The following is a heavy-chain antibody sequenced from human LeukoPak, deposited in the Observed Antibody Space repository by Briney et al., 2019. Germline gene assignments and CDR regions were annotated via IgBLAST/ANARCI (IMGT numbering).Heavy chain of an antibody. CDR2: ISYDGSNK. Sequence: GRSLRLSCAASGFTFSSYAMHWVRQAPGKGMEWVAVISYDGSNKYYADSVKGRFTISRDNSKNTLYLQMNSLRAEDTAVYYCAKESRILTGYYFDYWGQGTLVTVSS. CDR1: GFTFSSYA. D-gene: IGHD3-9*01. CDR3: AKESRILTGYYFDY. V-gene: IGHV3-30*04. J-gene: IGHJ4*02.